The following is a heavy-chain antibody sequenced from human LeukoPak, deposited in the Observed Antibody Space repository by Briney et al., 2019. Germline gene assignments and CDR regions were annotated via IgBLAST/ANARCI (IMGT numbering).Heavy chain of an antibody. J-gene: IGHJ4*02. V-gene: IGHV6-1*01. CDR3: ARESNGFDY. D-gene: IGHD4/OR15-4a*01. Sequence: SQTLSLTCAVSGDSVSGNSVAWNWIRQSPARGLEWLGRTYYRSKSYNDYAGSVKSRITINPDTSKNQFSLQLTAVTPEDTAVYYCARESNGFDYWGQGTLVTVSS. CDR1: GDSVSGNSVA. CDR2: TYYRSKSYN.